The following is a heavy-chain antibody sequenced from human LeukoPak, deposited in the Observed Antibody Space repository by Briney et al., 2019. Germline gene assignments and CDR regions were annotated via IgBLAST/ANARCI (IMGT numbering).Heavy chain of an antibody. V-gene: IGHV1-69*06. CDR1: GGTFSSYA. D-gene: IGHD3-10*01. Sequence: SVKVSCKASGGTFSSYAISWVRQAPGQGLEWMGGIIPIFGTANYAQKFQGRVTITADKSTSTAYIELSSLRSEDTAVYYCARGRHSRITMVRGVIKSNYFDYWGQGTLVTVSS. CDR3: ARGRHSRITMVRGVIKSNYFDY. CDR2: IIPIFGTA. J-gene: IGHJ4*02.